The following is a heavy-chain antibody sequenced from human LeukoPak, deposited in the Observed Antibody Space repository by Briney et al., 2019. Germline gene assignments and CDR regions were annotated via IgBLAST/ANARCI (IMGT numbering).Heavy chain of an antibody. CDR3: AKSRLMTLSYWYFDL. CDR2: IRWNSDTK. V-gene: IGHV3-9*01. Sequence: GRSLRLSCAASGFTFDDYAMPWVRQAPGKGLEWVSGIRWNSDTKAYADSVKGRFTISRDNAKNSLYLEMNSLRPENTALYYCAKSRLMTLSYWYFDLWGRGTLVTVSS. J-gene: IGHJ2*01. CDR1: GFTFDDYA. D-gene: IGHD6-25*01.